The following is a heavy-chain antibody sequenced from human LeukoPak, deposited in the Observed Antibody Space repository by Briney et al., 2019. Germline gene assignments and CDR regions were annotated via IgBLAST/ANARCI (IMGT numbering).Heavy chain of an antibody. CDR2: VHSGGSDA. J-gene: IGHJ4*02. CDR3: TRGASWAFDY. Sequence: GGSLRLSCTASGFTFNTYRMHSVRQAPGKGLVWVSRVHSGGSDARHLDSVKGRFTISRDNPKHTLYLQMNSLRVEDTAVYYSTRGASWAFDYWGQGTLVTVSS. V-gene: IGHV3-74*01. D-gene: IGHD6-13*01. CDR1: GFTFNTYR.